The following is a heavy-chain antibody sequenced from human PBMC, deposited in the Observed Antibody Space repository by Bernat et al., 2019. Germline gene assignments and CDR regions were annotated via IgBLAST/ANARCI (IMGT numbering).Heavy chain of an antibody. Sequence: RGGGGGGVGQPGRSLRLACAASGFTFRSCGRHWVRQAPGKGLGWVAVIWYDGSNTYYADSVKGRFTISRDNSKYTLYLQMNSLSAEDTAVYYCARSRLKGDAFDIWGQGKMVTVSS. CDR2: IWYDGSNT. J-gene: IGHJ3*02. CDR1: GFTFRSCG. V-gene: IGHV3-33*01. CDR3: ARSRLKGDAFDI.